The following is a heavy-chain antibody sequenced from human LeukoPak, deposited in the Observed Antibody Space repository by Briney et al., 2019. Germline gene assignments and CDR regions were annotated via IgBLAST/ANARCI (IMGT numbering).Heavy chain of an antibody. J-gene: IGHJ5*02. CDR3: ARVLTGSWDWFDP. CDR1: GFTFDDYG. Sequence: QAGGSLRLSCAASGFTFDDYGMSWFRHAPGKGLVWVSRINSDGSRTNYADSVKGRFTISRDNAKNTLYLQMSSLRAEDTAVYYCARVLTGSWDWFDPWGQGTLVTVSS. D-gene: IGHD2-8*02. CDR2: INSDGSRT. V-gene: IGHV3-74*01.